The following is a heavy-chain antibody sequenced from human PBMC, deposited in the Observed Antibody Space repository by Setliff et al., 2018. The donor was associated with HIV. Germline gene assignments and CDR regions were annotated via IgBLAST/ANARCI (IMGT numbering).Heavy chain of an antibody. J-gene: IGHJ4*02. V-gene: IGHV1-2*06. CDR3: ATLYYYDSSGYYRDVDY. CDR2: INPNSGGT. CDR1: GYTFTGYY. Sequence: GASVKVSCKASGYTFTGYYMHWVRQAPGQGLEWMGRINPNSGGTNYAQKFQGRVTMTRDTSISTAYMELSRLRSDDTAVYYCATLYYYDSSGYYRDVDYWGQGTLVTVSS. D-gene: IGHD3-22*01.